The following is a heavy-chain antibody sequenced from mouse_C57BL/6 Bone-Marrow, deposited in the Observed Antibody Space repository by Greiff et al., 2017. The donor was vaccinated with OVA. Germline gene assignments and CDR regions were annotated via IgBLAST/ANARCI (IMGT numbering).Heavy chain of an antibody. Sequence: VQLQQSGAELVRPGASVTLSCKASGYTFTDYEMHWVKQTPVHGLEWIGAIDPETGGTAYNQKFKGKAILTADKSSSTAYMELRSLTSEDSAVYYCTILGRGNYAYYYAMDYWGQGTSVTVSS. D-gene: IGHD2-1*01. J-gene: IGHJ4*01. V-gene: IGHV1-15*01. CDR3: TILGRGNYAYYYAMDY. CDR1: GYTFTDYE. CDR2: IDPETGGT.